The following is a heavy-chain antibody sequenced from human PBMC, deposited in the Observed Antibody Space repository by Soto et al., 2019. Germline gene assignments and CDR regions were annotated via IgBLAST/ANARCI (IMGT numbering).Heavy chain of an antibody. CDR2: VFYSGSS. CDR1: VGSISSYY. D-gene: IGHD6-19*01. J-gene: IGHJ4*02. V-gene: IGHV4-59*12. Sequence: SETLSLTCTVSVGSISSYYWSWIRQPPGKGLEWIGFVFYSGSSNYNPSLKSRVTISLDTSKNQFSLKLGSVTAADTAVYYCARAMPAVAGGTYFDYWGQGALVTVSS. CDR3: ARAMPAVAGGTYFDY.